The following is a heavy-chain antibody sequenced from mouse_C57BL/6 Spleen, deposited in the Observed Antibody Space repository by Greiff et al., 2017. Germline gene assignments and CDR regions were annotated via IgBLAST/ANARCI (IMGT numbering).Heavy chain of an antibody. J-gene: IGHJ2*01. CDR3: ARFLTGTGY. Sequence: VQLQQPGAELVKPGASVKLSCKASGYTFTSYWMQWVKQRPGQGLEWIGEIDPSDSYTNYNQKFKGKATLTVDTSSSTAYMQLSSLTSEDSAVYYCARFLTGTGYWGQGTTLTVSS. CDR1: GYTFTSYW. CDR2: IDPSDSYT. D-gene: IGHD4-1*01. V-gene: IGHV1-50*01.